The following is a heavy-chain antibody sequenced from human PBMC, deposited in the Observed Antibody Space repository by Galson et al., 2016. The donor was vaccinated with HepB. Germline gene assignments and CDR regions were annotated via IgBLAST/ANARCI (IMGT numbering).Heavy chain of an antibody. CDR2: IYTNGST. CDR1: GGSINSYY. D-gene: IGHD5-12*01. Sequence: SETLSLTCTVSGGSINSYYWNWIRQPAGKGLEWIGRIYTNGSTNYNPSLTSRVSMSVDTSKNQFSLKLSSVTAADTAVYYCARGSNVDIEATIWGTYYYSAMDVWGQGTTVTVS. CDR3: ARGSNVDIEATIWGTYYYSAMDV. V-gene: IGHV4-4*07. J-gene: IGHJ6*02.